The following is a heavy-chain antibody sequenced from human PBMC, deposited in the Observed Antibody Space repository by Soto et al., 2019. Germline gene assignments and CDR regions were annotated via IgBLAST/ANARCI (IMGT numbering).Heavy chain of an antibody. Sequence: VASVKVSCKASGGTFSSYAISWVRQAPGQGLEWMGGIIPIFGTANYAQKFQGRVTITADKSTSTAYMELSSLRSEDTAMYYCAKKGYYASGRINLFDSWGQGTLVTVSS. CDR3: AKKGYYASGRINLFDS. CDR1: GGTFSSYA. J-gene: IGHJ4*02. CDR2: IIPIFGTA. D-gene: IGHD3-10*01. V-gene: IGHV1-69*06.